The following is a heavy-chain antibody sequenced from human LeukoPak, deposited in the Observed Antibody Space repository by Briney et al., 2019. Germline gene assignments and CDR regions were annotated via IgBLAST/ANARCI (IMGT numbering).Heavy chain of an antibody. V-gene: IGHV3-21*06. D-gene: IGHD3-10*01. CDR3: ARAAGHYFDY. J-gene: IGHJ4*02. CDR1: GFNFKSYS. CDR2: ISSTSSDL. Sequence: GGSLRLSCAASGFNFKSYSMNWVRQAPGKGLIWVSFISSTSSDLLYADSVKGRFTVSRDNGKNSLYLQMNSLRVEDTAVYYCARAAGHYFDYWGQGSLVTVSS.